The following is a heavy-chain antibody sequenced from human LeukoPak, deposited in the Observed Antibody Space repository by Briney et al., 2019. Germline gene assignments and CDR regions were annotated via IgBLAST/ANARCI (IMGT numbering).Heavy chain of an antibody. CDR2: IDGSSSNT. CDR3: VRAYTRGYSDDFDY. V-gene: IGHV3-11*01. J-gene: IGHJ4*02. CDR1: GFFFSDYY. Sequence: GGSLRLSCAASGFFFSDYYMSWMRQAPGKGLEWVSYIDGSSSNTYYADSVKGRFTISRDNAKNSLYLQMNSLRGEDTAVYYCVRAYTRGYSDDFDYWGQGTLVTVSS. D-gene: IGHD3-22*01.